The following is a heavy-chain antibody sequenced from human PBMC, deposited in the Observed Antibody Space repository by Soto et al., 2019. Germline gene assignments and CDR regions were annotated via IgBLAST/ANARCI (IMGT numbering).Heavy chain of an antibody. V-gene: IGHV4-39*01. D-gene: IGHD3-9*01. CDR1: GGSISSSSYY. J-gene: IGHJ5*02. CDR2: IYYSGST. Sequence: SETLSLTCTVSGGSISSSSYYWGWIRQPPGKGLEWIGSIYYSGSTYYNPSLKSRVTISVDTSKNQFSLKLSSVTAADTAVYYCARSQYYDTLTGSNWFDPWGQGTLVTVSS. CDR3: ARSQYYDTLTGSNWFDP.